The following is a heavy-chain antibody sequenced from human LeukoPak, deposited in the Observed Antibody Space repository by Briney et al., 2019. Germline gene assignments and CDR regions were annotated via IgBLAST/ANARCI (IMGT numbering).Heavy chain of an antibody. CDR3: VKDTGGPRFYDY. Sequence: GGSLRLSCAASGLTFRDHGMAWVRQAAGKGLEWVSTISGSGAATYYADSVKGRFTISRDNSKNTLYLQMNSLRAEDTAVYFCVKDTGGPRFYDYWGQGTLVTVSS. D-gene: IGHD1-14*01. CDR1: GLTFRDHG. V-gene: IGHV3-23*01. CDR2: ISGSGAAT. J-gene: IGHJ4*02.